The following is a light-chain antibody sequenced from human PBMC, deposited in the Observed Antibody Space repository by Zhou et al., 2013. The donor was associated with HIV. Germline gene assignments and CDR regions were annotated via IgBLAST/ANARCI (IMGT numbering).Light chain of an antibody. Sequence: DIQMTQSPSSLSASVGDRVTITCRASQGISNNLAWYQQKPGKVPKLLIYAASTLQSGVPSRFRGSGSGTHFTLTISSLQPDDVATYYCQKYGSAPRTFGQGTRVDFK. CDR1: QGISNN. CDR3: QKYGSAPRT. J-gene: IGKJ1*01. CDR2: AAS. V-gene: IGKV1-27*01.